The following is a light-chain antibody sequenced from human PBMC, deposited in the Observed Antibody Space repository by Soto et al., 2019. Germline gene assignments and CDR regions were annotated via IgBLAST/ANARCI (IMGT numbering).Light chain of an antibody. Sequence: EILLTQSPAALSLSPGERATLSCRASQSVGNSLAWYQQKPGQAPRLLIYDVYSKPPCISARFTGSGSGTDFTLTISGLQPEDFAVYYCQQRADWPLSFGGGTKVEVK. J-gene: IGKJ4*01. V-gene: IGKV3-11*01. CDR3: QQRADWPLS. CDR1: QSVGNS. CDR2: DVY.